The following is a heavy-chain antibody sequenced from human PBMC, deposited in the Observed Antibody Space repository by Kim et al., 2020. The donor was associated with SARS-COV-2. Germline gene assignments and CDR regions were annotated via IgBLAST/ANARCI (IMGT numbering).Heavy chain of an antibody. CDR3: ARVDIQLWLIGY. Sequence: SETLSLTCTVSGGSVSSGSYYWSWIRQPPGKGLEWIGYIYYSGSTNYNPSLKSRVTISVDTSKNQFSLKLSSVTAADTAVYYCARVDIQLWLIGYWGQGTLVTVSS. D-gene: IGHD5-18*01. CDR2: IYYSGST. CDR1: GGSVSSGSYY. J-gene: IGHJ4*02. V-gene: IGHV4-61*01.